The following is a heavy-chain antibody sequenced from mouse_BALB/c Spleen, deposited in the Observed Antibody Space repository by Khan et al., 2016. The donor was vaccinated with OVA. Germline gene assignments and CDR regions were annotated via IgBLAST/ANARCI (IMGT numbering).Heavy chain of an antibody. Sequence: EVQLVESGGDLVKPGGSLKLSCAASGFTFSTYGMSWVRQTPDKRLEWVATISSGGSYTYYPDSVKGRFTISRDNAKNTLYLQMSSLKSEDTAMYYAGQLAYDYNGEGFAYWGQGTLVTVSA. CDR3: GQLAYDYNGEGFAY. CDR2: ISSGGSYT. J-gene: IGHJ3*01. D-gene: IGHD2-13*01. V-gene: IGHV5-6*01. CDR1: GFTFSTYG.